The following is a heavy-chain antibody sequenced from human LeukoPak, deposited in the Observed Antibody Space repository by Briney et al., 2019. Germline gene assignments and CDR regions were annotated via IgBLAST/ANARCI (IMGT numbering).Heavy chain of an antibody. Sequence: SETLSLTCTVSGGSISSYYWSWIRQPPGKGLEWIGYIYYNRSTNYNPSLKSRISISVDTSKNQFSLKLSSVTAADTAVYYCARTTEGGYTYNYFYYYYMDVWGKGTTVTISS. V-gene: IGHV4-59*01. CDR3: ARTTEGGYTYNYFYYYYMDV. CDR2: IYYNRST. J-gene: IGHJ6*03. CDR1: GGSISSYY. D-gene: IGHD5-18*01.